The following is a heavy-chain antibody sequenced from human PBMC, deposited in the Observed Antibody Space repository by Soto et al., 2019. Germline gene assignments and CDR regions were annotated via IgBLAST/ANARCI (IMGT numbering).Heavy chain of an antibody. V-gene: IGHV3-21*01. CDR2: ISSSSSYI. CDR1: GFTFSSYS. Sequence: GGSLRLSCASSGFTFSSYSMNWVRQAPGKGLEWVSSISSSSSYIYYADSVKGRFTISRDNAKNSLYLQMNSLRAEDTAVYYCARVFDDYDFWSGYDYWGQGTLVTVSS. CDR3: ARVFDDYDFWSGYDY. J-gene: IGHJ4*02. D-gene: IGHD3-3*01.